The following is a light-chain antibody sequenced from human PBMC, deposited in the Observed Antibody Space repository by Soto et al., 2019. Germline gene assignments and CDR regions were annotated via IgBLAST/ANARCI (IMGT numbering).Light chain of an antibody. CDR3: TSYASSNTGL. J-gene: IGLJ2*01. V-gene: IGLV2-14*03. CDR2: DVS. Sequence: QSALTQPASVSGSPGQSITISCTGTSSDIGGYNYVSWYQQHPGKAPKLMIYDVSDRPSGVSNRFSGSKSGNTASLTISGLQAEDEADYYCTSYASSNTGLFGGGTQLTVL. CDR1: SSDIGGYNY.